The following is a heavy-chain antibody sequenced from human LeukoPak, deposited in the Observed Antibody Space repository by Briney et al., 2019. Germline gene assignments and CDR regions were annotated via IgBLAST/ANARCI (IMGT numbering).Heavy chain of an antibody. CDR2: ISNSGTT. J-gene: IGHJ3*02. Sequence: PSETLSLTCAVSGDSVSSGGYYWTWIRQHPGKGLEWIGYISNSGTTSYNPSLRSRVTISVDTSNNHFSLRLTSVTAADTAVYYCARDVVVTSSPDAFDIWGQGTMVTVSS. V-gene: IGHV4-31*11. CDR3: ARDVVVTSSPDAFDI. CDR1: GDSVSSGGYY. D-gene: IGHD2-21*02.